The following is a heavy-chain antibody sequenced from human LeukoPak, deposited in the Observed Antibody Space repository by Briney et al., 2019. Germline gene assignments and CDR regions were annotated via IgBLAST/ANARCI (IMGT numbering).Heavy chain of an antibody. CDR1: GFTFSTYT. J-gene: IGHJ4*02. V-gene: IGHV3-21*06. CDR3: ARDYGGSSPFDY. Sequence: GGSLRLSCAASGFTFSTYTMNWVRQAPGKGLEWVSSITSSSSYIYYADSVKGRFTISRDNAKNSLYLQMNSLRAEDTAVYYCARDYGGSSPFDYWGQGTLVTVSS. CDR2: ITSSSSYI. D-gene: IGHD4-23*01.